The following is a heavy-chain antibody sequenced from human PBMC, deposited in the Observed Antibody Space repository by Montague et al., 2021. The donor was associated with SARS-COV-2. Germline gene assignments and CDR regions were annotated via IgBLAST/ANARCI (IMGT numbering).Heavy chain of an antibody. CDR3: ARPLVRGVPKAFDI. Sequence: SETLSLTCTVSGGSITRNYYWGWIRQPPGKGLEWVGNIYYSGTTFINPSLKSLVTISVDASKNQFSLNLTSVTAADTAVYYCARPLVRGVPKAFDIWGQGALVIVSS. V-gene: IGHV4-39*01. CDR1: GGSITRNYY. D-gene: IGHD3-10*01. CDR2: IYYSGTT. J-gene: IGHJ3*02.